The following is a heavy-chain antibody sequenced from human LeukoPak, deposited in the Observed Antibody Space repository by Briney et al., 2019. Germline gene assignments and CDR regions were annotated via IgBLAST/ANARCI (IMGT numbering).Heavy chain of an antibody. CDR3: ARGHSSSDY. D-gene: IGHD6-13*01. J-gene: IGHJ4*02. V-gene: IGHV4-34*01. Sequence: KTSETLSLTCAVYGGSFSGYYWSWIRQPPGKGLEWIGEINHSGSTNYNPSLKGRVTISVDTSKNQFSLKLSSVTAADTAVYYCARGHSSSDYWGQGTLVTVSS. CDR2: INHSGST. CDR1: GGSFSGYY.